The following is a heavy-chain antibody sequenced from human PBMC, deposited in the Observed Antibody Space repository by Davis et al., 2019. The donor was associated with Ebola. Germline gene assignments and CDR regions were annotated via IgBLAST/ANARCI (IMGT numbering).Heavy chain of an antibody. CDR2: ISYDGSNK. D-gene: IGHD6-6*01. J-gene: IGHJ6*04. CDR3: AREGFDSSSSMYYGMDV. CDR1: GFTFSSYA. Sequence: GGSLRLSCAASGFTFSSYAMHWVRQAPGKGLEWVAVISYDGSNKYYADSVKGRFTISRDNSKNTLYLQMNSLRAEDTAVYYCAREGFDSSSSMYYGMDVWGKGTTVTVSS. V-gene: IGHV3-30*04.